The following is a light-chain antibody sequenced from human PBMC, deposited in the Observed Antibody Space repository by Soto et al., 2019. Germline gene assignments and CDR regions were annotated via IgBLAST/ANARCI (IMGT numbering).Light chain of an antibody. Sequence: DIQMTQSPSSLSASVGDRVTITCRASPSISSYLNWYQQKPVKAPKLLIYAASSLQSGVPSRFSGSGSGTDFTLTISSLQPEDFATYYCEQSYSTPRETFGQGTKVEIK. CDR3: EQSYSTPRET. CDR1: PSISSY. J-gene: IGKJ1*01. CDR2: AAS. V-gene: IGKV1-39*01.